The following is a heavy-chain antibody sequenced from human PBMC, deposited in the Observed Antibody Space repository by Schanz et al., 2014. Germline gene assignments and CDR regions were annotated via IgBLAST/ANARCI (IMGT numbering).Heavy chain of an antibody. CDR3: ARGVRIDY. V-gene: IGHV3-33*01. D-gene: IGHD3-3*01. J-gene: IGHJ4*02. CDR1: GFTFSSYG. Sequence: QVQLVESGGGLVKPGGSLRLSCAASGFTFSSYGMNWVRQAPGKGLEWVAIIWYDGSNKYYADSVKGRFTISRDNSKNTLFLQMSSLRAEDTAVYYCARGVRIDYWGQGTLVTVSS. CDR2: IWYDGSNK.